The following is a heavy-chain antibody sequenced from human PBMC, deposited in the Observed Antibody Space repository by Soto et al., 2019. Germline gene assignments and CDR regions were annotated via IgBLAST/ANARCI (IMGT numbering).Heavy chain of an antibody. CDR1: GGSFSGYY. Sequence: QVQLQQWGAGLLKPSETLSLTCAVYGGSFSGYYWSWIRQPPGKGLEWIGEINHSGSTNYNPSLNSRVTISVDTSKNQFSLKLSSVTAADTAVYYCARAYGGNSGVFDYWGQGTLVTVSS. CDR2: INHSGST. CDR3: ARAYGGNSGVFDY. J-gene: IGHJ4*02. D-gene: IGHD4-17*01. V-gene: IGHV4-34*01.